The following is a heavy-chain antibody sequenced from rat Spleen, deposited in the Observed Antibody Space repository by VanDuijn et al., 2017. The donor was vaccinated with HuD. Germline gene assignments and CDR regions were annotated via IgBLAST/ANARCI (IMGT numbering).Heavy chain of an antibody. CDR3: TTVSGGN. J-gene: IGHJ2*01. CDR1: GFTFSDYY. Sequence: EVQLVESDGGLVQPGRSLKLSCAASGFTFSDYYMAWVRQAPTKGLEWVTTISPSGGTTYYRDSVKGRFTVSRDNAKSTLYLQMDSLRSEDTATYYCTTVSGGNWGQGVMVTVSS. CDR2: ISPSGGTT. V-gene: IGHV5-27*01. D-gene: IGHD1-1*01.